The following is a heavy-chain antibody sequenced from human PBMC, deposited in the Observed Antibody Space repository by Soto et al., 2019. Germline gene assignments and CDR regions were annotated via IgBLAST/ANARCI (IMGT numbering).Heavy chain of an antibody. V-gene: IGHV3-48*02. D-gene: IGHD3-9*01. Sequence: GGSLRLSCAASGFTFSSYSMNWVRQAPGKGLEWVSYISSSSSTIYYADSVKGRFTISRDNAKNSLYLQMNSLRDEDTAVYYCARTINYDILTGYSLPYYFDYWGQGTLVTVSS. CDR1: GFTFSSYS. CDR2: ISSSSSTI. CDR3: ARTINYDILTGYSLPYYFDY. J-gene: IGHJ4*02.